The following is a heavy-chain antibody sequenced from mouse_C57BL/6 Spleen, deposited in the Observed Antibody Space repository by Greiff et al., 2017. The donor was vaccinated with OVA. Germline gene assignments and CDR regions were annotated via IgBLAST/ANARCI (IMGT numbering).Heavy chain of an antibody. CDR2: INYDGSST. J-gene: IGHJ2*01. Sequence: EVKLVESEGGLVQPGSSMKLSCTASGFTFSDYYMAWVRQVPEKGLEWVANINYDGSSTYYLDSLKSRFIISRDTAKNILYLQMSSLKSEDTATYYCAREGYYDYDILFDYWGQGTTLTVSS. CDR1: GFTFSDYY. D-gene: IGHD2-4*01. CDR3: AREGYYDYDILFDY. V-gene: IGHV5-16*01.